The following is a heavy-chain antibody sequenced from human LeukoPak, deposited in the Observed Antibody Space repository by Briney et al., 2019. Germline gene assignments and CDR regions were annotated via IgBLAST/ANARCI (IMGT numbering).Heavy chain of an antibody. D-gene: IGHD5-12*01. CDR2: IIASSGAT. J-gene: IGHJ4*02. CDR1: GFSFNNYA. CDR3: AKGGYDYIEVAYFDF. Sequence: GGSLRLSCAASGFSFNNYAMSWVRQAPGKGLEGVSIIIASSGATFYADSVKGRFTISRDISKNTLYLQMNNLRVEDTALYYCAKGGYDYIEVAYFDFWGQGILVTVSS. V-gene: IGHV3-23*01.